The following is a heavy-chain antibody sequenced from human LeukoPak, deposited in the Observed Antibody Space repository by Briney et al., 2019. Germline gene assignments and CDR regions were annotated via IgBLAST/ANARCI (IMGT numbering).Heavy chain of an antibody. Sequence: SETLSLTFSVSGGSISGTSYCWGWIRPPPGKGPEWIGSHYHTGRIYHNPSLNSRVTISVDTSKNQFSLKLSSVTDADTAVYYCARDGSDNWGLFDNWGRGTLVTVSS. V-gene: IGHV4-39*07. CDR3: ARDGSDNWGLFDN. D-gene: IGHD1-1*01. J-gene: IGHJ4*02. CDR1: GGSISGTSYC. CDR2: HYHTGRI.